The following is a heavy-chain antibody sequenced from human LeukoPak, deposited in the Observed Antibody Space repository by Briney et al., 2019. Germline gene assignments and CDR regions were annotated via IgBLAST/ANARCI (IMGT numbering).Heavy chain of an antibody. D-gene: IGHD6-13*01. CDR3: ARDSGWWRFDF. J-gene: IGHJ4*02. Sequence: GGSLRLSCAASGLNFSSRWMNWVRQAPGQGLEWVASIKEDGSEKHYVDTVKGRFTISRDNGKNSLYLQMNSLRAEDTAVYYCARDSGWWRFDFWGQGTLVTVSS. CDR1: GLNFSSRW. CDR2: IKEDGSEK. V-gene: IGHV3-7*03.